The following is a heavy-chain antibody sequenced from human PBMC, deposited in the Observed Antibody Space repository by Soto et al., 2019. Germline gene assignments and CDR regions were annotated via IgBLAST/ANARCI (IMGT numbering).Heavy chain of an antibody. CDR1: GITVITNY. CDR3: TRGPTTSIVTDY. D-gene: IGHD2-21*01. Sequence: GGSLRLSCAVSGITVITNYFSWVRQPPGQGLEWVSGIYSDGSTHYADSVKGRFTISRDKSKNTLYLQMNTLRAEDTGIYYCTRGPTTSIVTDYWGQGTLVTVSS. V-gene: IGHV3-66*01. CDR2: IYSDGST. J-gene: IGHJ4*02.